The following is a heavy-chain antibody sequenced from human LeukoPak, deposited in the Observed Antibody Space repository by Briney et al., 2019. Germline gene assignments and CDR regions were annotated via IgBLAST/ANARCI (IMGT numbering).Heavy chain of an antibody. V-gene: IGHV1-18*01. D-gene: IGHD3-22*01. CDR2: ISAYNGNT. CDR3: ARAVYYYDSSGYSGAFDI. Sequence: ASVKVSCRASGYTFPSYGISWVRQAPGQGLEWMGWISAYNGNTNYAQKFQGRVTITADKSTSTAYMELSSLRSEDTAVYYCARAVYYYDSSGYSGAFDIWGQGTMVTVSS. CDR1: GYTFPSYG. J-gene: IGHJ3*02.